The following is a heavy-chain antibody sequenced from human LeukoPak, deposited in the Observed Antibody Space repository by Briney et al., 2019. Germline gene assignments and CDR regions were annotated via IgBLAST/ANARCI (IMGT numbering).Heavy chain of an antibody. CDR3: ARVSILEWLLDY. Sequence: SQTLSLTCTVSGGSISSGGYYWSWIRQPPGKGLEWVGYIYHSGSTYYNPSLKSRVTISVDRSKNQFSLKLSSVTAADTAVYYCARVSILEWLLDYWGQGTLVTVSS. V-gene: IGHV4-30-2*01. CDR2: IYHSGST. J-gene: IGHJ4*02. CDR1: GGSISSGGYY. D-gene: IGHD3-3*01.